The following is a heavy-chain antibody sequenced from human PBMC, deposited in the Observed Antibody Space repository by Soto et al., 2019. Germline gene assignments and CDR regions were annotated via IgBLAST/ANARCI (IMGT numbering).Heavy chain of an antibody. CDR1: GFTLTDYW. J-gene: IGHJ5*02. D-gene: IGHD2-2*01. CDR3: ARGGGYCSSTSCQRLNL. Sequence: EVQLVESGGGLVQPGGSLRLSCAASGFTLTDYWMSWVRQAPGKGLEWVANIKQDGSEIYYVDSVKGRFTISRDNDKKSLYLQMNSLRADDTAVYYCARGGGYCSSTSCQRLNLWGQGTLVTVSS. V-gene: IGHV3-7*01. CDR2: IKQDGSEI.